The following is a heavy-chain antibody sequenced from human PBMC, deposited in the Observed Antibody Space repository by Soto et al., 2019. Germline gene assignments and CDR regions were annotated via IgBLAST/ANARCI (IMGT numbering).Heavy chain of an antibody. D-gene: IGHD6-13*01. V-gene: IGHV4-34*01. CDR1: CGSVSGYY. CDR2: INHSGNT. Sequence: SETLSLTCAVYCGSVSGYYWSWIRQPPGKGLEWIGEINHSGNTNYNPSLKSLVTISVDTSKNQFSLKLSSVTAADTAVYYCARGNSSSWYGDYYYYYGMDVWGQGTTVTVSS. CDR3: ARGNSSSWYGDYYYYYGMDV. J-gene: IGHJ6*02.